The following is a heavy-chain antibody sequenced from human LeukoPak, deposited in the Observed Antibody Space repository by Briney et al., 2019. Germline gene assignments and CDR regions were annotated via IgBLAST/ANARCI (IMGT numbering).Heavy chain of an antibody. CDR2: ISSNSSYI. J-gene: IGHJ4*02. CDR1: GFKFSSYS. V-gene: IGHV3-21*01. CDR3: ARGTMFPYYFDY. Sequence: GGSLSLSCAASGFKFSSYSMKWVRQAPGKGLEWVSFISSNSSYIYYADSLKGRFTISRDNAKNSLYLQMNSLRAEDTAVYYCARGTMFPYYFDYWGQGTLVTVSS. D-gene: IGHD3-10*02.